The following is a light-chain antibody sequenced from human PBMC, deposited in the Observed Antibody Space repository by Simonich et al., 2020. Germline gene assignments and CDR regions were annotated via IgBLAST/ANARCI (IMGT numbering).Light chain of an antibody. J-gene: IGLJ2*01. CDR2: EGS. V-gene: IGLV2-23*01. CDR1: SSDVGSYNL. Sequence: QSALTQPASVSGSPGQSITISCTGTSSDVGSYNLVSWYQQHPGKAPQLMIYEGSKRPSGVSKRFSGSKSGNTASLTISGLQAEDEADYYCCSYAGSSNVVFGGGTKLTVL. CDR3: CSYAGSSNVV.